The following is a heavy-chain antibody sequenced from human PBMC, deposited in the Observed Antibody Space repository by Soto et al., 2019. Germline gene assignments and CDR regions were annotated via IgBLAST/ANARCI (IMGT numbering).Heavy chain of an antibody. J-gene: IGHJ5*02. V-gene: IGHV3-21*01. CDR3: ARGSRHDYYDSSGYRSWFDP. CDR1: GFTFSSYS. D-gene: IGHD3-22*01. Sequence: GGSLRLSCAASGFTFSSYSMNWVRQAPGKGLEWVSSISSSSSYIYYADSVKGRFTIPRDNAKNSLYLQMNSLRAEDTAVYYCARGSRHDYYDSSGYRSWFDPWGQGTLVTVSS. CDR2: ISSSSSYI.